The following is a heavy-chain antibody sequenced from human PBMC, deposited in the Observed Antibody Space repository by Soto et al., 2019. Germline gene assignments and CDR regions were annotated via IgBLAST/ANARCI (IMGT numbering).Heavy chain of an antibody. CDR1: GFTFSSYA. Sequence: GGSLRLSCAASGFTFSSYAMSWVRQAPGKGLEWVSAISGSGGSTYYADSVKGRFTISRDNSKNTLYLQMNSLRAEDTAVYYCAKHIGQLVQYYYYYYMDVWGKGTTVTVSS. CDR3: AKHIGQLVQYYYYYYMDV. CDR2: ISGSGGST. V-gene: IGHV3-23*01. D-gene: IGHD6-13*01. J-gene: IGHJ6*03.